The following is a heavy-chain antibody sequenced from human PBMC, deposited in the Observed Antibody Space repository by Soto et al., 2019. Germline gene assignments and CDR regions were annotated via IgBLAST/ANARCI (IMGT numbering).Heavy chain of an antibody. V-gene: IGHV4-31*03. CDR3: ARDGRGRMGWLDP. Sequence: PSETLSLTCTVSGGSISSGGYYWSWIRQHPGKGLEWIGYIYYSGSTYYNPSLKSRVTISVDTSKNQFSLKLSSVTAADTAVYYCARDGRGRMGWLDPWGQGTLVTVSS. CDR1: GGSISSGGYY. CDR2: IYYSGST. D-gene: IGHD3-16*01. J-gene: IGHJ5*02.